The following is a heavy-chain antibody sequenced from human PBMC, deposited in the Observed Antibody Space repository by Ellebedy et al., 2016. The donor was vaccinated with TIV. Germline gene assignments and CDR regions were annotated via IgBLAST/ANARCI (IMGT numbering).Heavy chain of an antibody. D-gene: IGHD3-22*01. V-gene: IGHV3-23*01. CDR2: ISNNGRNT. CDR3: AKGFYSDTSGWTDDAFDV. Sequence: PGGSLRLSCAASGLTFRSFDMSWVRQAPGKGLEWVSTISNNGRNTYYADSVKGRFTISRDNSENTLYLHISSLRGDDTAVYYCAKGFYSDTSGWTDDAFDVWGQGTVVTVSS. CDR1: GLTFRSFD. J-gene: IGHJ3*01.